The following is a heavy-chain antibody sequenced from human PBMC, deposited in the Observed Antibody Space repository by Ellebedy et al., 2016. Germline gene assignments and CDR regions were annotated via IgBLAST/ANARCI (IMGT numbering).Heavy chain of an antibody. J-gene: IGHJ2*01. Sequence: GESLKISCAASGFTFSTYSMNWVRQAPGRGLEWVSYINSTSGTIYADSVKGRFTISRDNAKNSLFLQMNSLRAEDTAVYFCARSVEWSFDLWGRGTLVTVS. CDR2: INSTSGTI. V-gene: IGHV3-48*04. CDR1: GFTFSTYS. CDR3: ARSVEWSFDL.